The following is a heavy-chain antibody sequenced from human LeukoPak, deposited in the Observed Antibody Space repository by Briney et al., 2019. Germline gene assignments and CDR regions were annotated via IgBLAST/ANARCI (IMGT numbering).Heavy chain of an antibody. Sequence: ASVKVSCKTFGYTFSNYYIHWVRQAPGQGLEWVGQINPRDGTTAYAPKFQGRLTMTRDTSTTTVYLDLGSLTLDDTGIYYCARDSGWSNYDCWGQGALVTVSS. CDR1: GYTFSNYY. J-gene: IGHJ4*02. CDR3: ARDSGWSNYDC. V-gene: IGHV1-46*01. CDR2: INPRDGTT. D-gene: IGHD3-10*01.